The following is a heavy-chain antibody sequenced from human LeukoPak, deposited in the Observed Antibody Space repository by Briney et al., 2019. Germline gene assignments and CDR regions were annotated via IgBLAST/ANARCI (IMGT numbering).Heavy chain of an antibody. D-gene: IGHD3-10*01. V-gene: IGHV4-59*01. CDR2: IYYSGST. J-gene: IGHJ5*02. CDR3: ARGSAMVRP. CDR1: GGSISGYY. Sequence: NPSETLSLTCTVSGGSISGYYWSWIRQPPGKGLEWIGYIYYSGSTNYNPSLKSRVTITIDTSKNQFSLKLNSLTAEDTAVYYCARGSAMVRPWGQGTLVTVSS.